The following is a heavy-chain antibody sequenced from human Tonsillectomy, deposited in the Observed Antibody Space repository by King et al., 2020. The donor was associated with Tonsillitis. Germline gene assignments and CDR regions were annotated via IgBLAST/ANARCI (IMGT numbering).Heavy chain of an antibody. Sequence: HVQLVESGGGVVQPGRSLTLSCAASGFTFSSYGMHWVRQAPGKGLEWVAVISYDGSNKFYADSVKGRFTISRDNSKNTLYLQMNTLIAEDTAVYYCAIGGAGVNSSGWDLDYWGQGTLVIVSS. CDR2: ISYDGSNK. V-gene: IGHV3-30*03. J-gene: IGHJ4*02. CDR1: GFTFSSYG. CDR3: AIGGAGVNSSGWDLDY. D-gene: IGHD6-19*01.